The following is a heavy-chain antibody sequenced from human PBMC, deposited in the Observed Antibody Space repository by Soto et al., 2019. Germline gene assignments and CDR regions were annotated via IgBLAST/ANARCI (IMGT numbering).Heavy chain of an antibody. V-gene: IGHV4-30-4*01. CDR1: GGSISSGGYY. CDR3: ARAQLRFPPVYFDY. D-gene: IGHD3-3*01. J-gene: IGHJ4*02. Sequence: SLTCTVSGGSISSGGYYWSWIRQPPGKGLEWIGYIYYSGSTYYNPSLKSRVTISVDTSKNQFSLKLSSVTAADTAVYYCARAQLRFPPVYFDYWGQGTLVTVSS. CDR2: IYYSGST.